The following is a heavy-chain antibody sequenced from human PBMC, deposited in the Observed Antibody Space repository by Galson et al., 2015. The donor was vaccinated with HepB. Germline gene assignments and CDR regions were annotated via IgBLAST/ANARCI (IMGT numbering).Heavy chain of an antibody. CDR1: GGTFSSYA. V-gene: IGHV1-69*13. CDR3: ASDYDSSGYYYERFDY. CDR2: IIPVFGVG. J-gene: IGHJ4*02. D-gene: IGHD3-22*01. Sequence: SVKVSCKASGGTFSSYAISWVRQAPGQGLEWVGGIIPVFGVGNYAQRFQGRVTITADESTSTAYMELSSLRSEDTAVYYCASDYDSSGYYYERFDYWGQGTLVTVSS.